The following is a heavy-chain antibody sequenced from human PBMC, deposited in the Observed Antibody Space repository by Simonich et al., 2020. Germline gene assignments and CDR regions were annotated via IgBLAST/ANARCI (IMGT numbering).Heavy chain of an antibody. V-gene: IGHV4-34*01. CDR1: GGSFSGYY. CDR3: ARGLRVAAAGTAFQH. Sequence: QVQLQQWGAGLLKPSETLSLTCAVYGGSFSGYYWSWIRQPPGKGLELSGEINHSRSTNYNPSLKSRVTISVDTSKNQFSLKLSSVTAADTAVYYCARGLRVAAAGTAFQHWGQGTLVTVSS. CDR2: INHSRST. D-gene: IGHD6-13*01. J-gene: IGHJ1*01.